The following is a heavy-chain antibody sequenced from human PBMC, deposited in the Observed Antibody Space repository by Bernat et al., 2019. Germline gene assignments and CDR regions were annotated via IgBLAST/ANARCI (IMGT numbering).Heavy chain of an antibody. CDR3: AKRPGYQIGMEV. D-gene: IGHD6-13*01. CDR1: GFSFSSYW. V-gene: IGHV3-7*01. CDR2: INEDGSEE. Sequence: EVQLVESGGGLVQPGGSRRLSCVGSGFSFSSYWMTWVRQPPGKGLEWVASINEDGSEEQYVDSVKGRFTISRDNTKNSLYPQMNSLRVEDTAVFYCAKRPGYQIGMEVWGQGTTVTVSS. J-gene: IGHJ6*02.